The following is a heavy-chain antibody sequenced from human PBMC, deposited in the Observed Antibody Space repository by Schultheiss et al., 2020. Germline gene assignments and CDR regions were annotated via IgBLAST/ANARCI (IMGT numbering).Heavy chain of an antibody. CDR1: GGSISSGSYY. Sequence: SETLSLTCTVSGGSISSGSYYWSWIRQPAGKGLEWIGRIYTSGSTNYNPSLKSRVTISVDTSKNQFSLKLSSVTAADTAVYYCAGRDGYNPTRHFDYWGQGTLVTVSS. J-gene: IGHJ4*02. V-gene: IGHV4-61*02. CDR3: AGRDGYNPTRHFDY. CDR2: IYTSGST. D-gene: IGHD5-24*01.